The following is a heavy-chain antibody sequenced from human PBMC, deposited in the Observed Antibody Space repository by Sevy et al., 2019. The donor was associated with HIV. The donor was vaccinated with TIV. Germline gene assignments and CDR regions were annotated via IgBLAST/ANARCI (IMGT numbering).Heavy chain of an antibody. V-gene: IGHV1-69*13. CDR2: IIPIFGTA. D-gene: IGHD2-15*01. CDR1: GGTFSSYA. Sequence: ASVKVSCKASGGTFSSYAISWVRQAPGQGLEWMGGIIPIFGTANYAQKFQGRVTITADESTSTAYMKLSSLRSEDTAVYYCARDGVYCSGGSCYYIFDYWGQGTLVTVSS. J-gene: IGHJ4*02. CDR3: ARDGVYCSGGSCYYIFDY.